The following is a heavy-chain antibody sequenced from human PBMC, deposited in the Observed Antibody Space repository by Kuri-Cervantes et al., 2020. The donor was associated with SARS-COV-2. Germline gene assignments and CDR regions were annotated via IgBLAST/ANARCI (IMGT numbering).Heavy chain of an antibody. V-gene: IGHV3-23*01. J-gene: IGHJ4*02. CDR3: ARARVGVFDF. CDR1: GFTFSSYA. Sequence: GGSLRLSCAASGFTFSSYAMSWVRQAPGKGLEWVSAISGSGGSTYYADSVKGRFTISRDNSKNTLHLQIISLRTEDTGVFYCARARVGVFDFWGQGALVTVSS. CDR2: ISGSGGST. D-gene: IGHD2-21*01.